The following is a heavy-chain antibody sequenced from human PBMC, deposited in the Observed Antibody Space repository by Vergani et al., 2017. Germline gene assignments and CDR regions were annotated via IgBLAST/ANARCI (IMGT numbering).Heavy chain of an antibody. V-gene: IGHV4-38-2*01. CDR3: ARHRYSSWFDP. D-gene: IGHD3-16*02. CDR2: IYHSGST. Sequence: QVQLQESGPGLVKPSETLSLTCAVSGYSISSGYYWGWIRQPPGKGLEWIGSIYHSGSTYYNPSLKSRVTISVDTSTNQFSLKLSSVTAADTAVYYCARHRYSSWFDPWGQGTLVTVSS. CDR1: GYSISSGYY. J-gene: IGHJ5*02.